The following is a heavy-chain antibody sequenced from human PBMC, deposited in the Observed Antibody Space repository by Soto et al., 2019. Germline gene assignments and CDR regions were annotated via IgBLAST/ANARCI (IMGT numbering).Heavy chain of an antibody. CDR2: IYYSGST. CDR3: ARSGTYYLGWFDP. Sequence: QLQLQESGPGLVKPSETLSLTCTVSGGSISSSSYYWGWIRQPPGKGLEWIGSIYYSGSTYYNPSLKSRVTISVDTSKNQFSLKLSSVTAADTAVYYCARSGTYYLGWFDPWGQGTLVTVSS. D-gene: IGHD3-10*01. J-gene: IGHJ5*02. V-gene: IGHV4-39*01. CDR1: GGSISSSSYY.